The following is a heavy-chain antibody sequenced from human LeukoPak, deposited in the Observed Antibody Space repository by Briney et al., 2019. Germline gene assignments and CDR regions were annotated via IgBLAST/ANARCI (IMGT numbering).Heavy chain of an antibody. CDR1: GFTFSSYG. V-gene: IGHV3-30*03. J-gene: IGHJ3*02. CDR3: ARKALPGAFDI. CDR2: ISYDGSNK. Sequence: AGGSLRLSCAASGFTFSSYGMHWVRQAPGKGLEWVAVISYDGSNKYYADSVKGRFTISRDNSKNTLYLQMNSLRAEDTAVYYCARKALPGAFDIWGQGTMVTVSS.